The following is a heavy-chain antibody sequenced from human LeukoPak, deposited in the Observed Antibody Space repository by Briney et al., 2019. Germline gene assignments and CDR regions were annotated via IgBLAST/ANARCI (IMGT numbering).Heavy chain of an antibody. CDR3: AATVTTEAFDI. V-gene: IGHV3-53*01. CDR1: GFTVSSNY. CDR2: IYSGGST. D-gene: IGHD4-17*01. Sequence: GGSLRLSSAASGFTVSSNYMSWVRQAPGKELEWVSVIYSGGSTYYADSGKGRFTISRDNSKNTQYLQMNSLRAEDTAVYYCAATVTTEAFDIWGQGTMVTVSS. J-gene: IGHJ3*02.